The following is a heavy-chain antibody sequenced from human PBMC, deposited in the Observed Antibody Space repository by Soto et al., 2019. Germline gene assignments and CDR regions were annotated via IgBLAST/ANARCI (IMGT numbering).Heavy chain of an antibody. D-gene: IGHD3-10*01. CDR2: ISGSSDTI. V-gene: IGHV3-48*02. CDR3: ARGFDLHYGIDV. Sequence: DVQLVESGGGLVQRGGSLRLSCAASGLSLSTYSLNWVRQAPRKGLEWVSYISGSSDTIYYADSVKGRFTISRDNAKHSRYLQMNSLRDDDTAVYCCARGFDLHYGIDVWGQGTTVTVSS. J-gene: IGHJ6*02. CDR1: GLSLSTYS.